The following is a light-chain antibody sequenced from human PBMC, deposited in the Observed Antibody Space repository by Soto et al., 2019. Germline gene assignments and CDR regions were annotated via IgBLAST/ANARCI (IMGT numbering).Light chain of an antibody. CDR2: VNSDGSH. J-gene: IGLJ2*01. CDR3: QTWGTGIHVV. CDR1: SGHTSNA. V-gene: IGLV4-69*01. Sequence: QLVLTQSPSASASLGALVKLTCTLSSGHTSNAIAWHQQQPEKGPRYLMKVNSDGSHRKGDEIPDRFSGSSSGAERYLTISSLQSEDEADYYCQTWGTGIHVVFGGGTKLTVL.